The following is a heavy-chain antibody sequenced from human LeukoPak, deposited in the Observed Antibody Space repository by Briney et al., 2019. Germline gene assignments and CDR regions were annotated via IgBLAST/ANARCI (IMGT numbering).Heavy chain of an antibody. J-gene: IGHJ4*02. Sequence: GGSPRLSCAASGFTFSGSAMSWVRQAPGKGLEWVSGISIGGDYTYYADSVKGRFTISRDNSKNTLSLQMSNLRAEDTAIYDCAKLHSATITADFDHWGQGTLVTVSS. CDR3: AKLHSATITADFDH. CDR2: ISIGGDYT. CDR1: GFTFSGSA. D-gene: IGHD1-14*01. V-gene: IGHV3-23*01.